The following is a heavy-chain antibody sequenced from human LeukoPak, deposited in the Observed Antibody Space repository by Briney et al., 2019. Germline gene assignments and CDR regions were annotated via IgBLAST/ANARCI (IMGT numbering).Heavy chain of an antibody. D-gene: IGHD3-22*01. CDR1: GFTFSNYW. Sequence: QTGGSLRLSCAASGFTFSNYWMHWVRQAPGKGLVWVSRINTDGSRITYADSVKGRFTISRDNAMNTVYLQMNSLRAEDTAVYYCARALRITMTVWGQGTLVTVSS. CDR2: INTDGSRI. J-gene: IGHJ4*02. CDR3: ARALRITMTV. V-gene: IGHV3-74*01.